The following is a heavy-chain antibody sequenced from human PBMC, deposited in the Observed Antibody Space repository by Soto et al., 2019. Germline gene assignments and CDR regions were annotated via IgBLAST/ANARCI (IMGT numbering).Heavy chain of an antibody. CDR2: IYYSGST. V-gene: IGHV4-59*01. CDR1: GGSISSYY. J-gene: IGHJ5*02. D-gene: IGHD3-10*01. Sequence: SETLSLTCTVSGGSISSYYWSWIRQPPGKGLEWIGYIYYSGSTNYNPSLKSRVTISVDTSKNQFSLKQSSVTAADTAVYYCARDKAVYYGSGIYLWGQGTLFTVSS. CDR3: ARDKAVYYGSGIYL.